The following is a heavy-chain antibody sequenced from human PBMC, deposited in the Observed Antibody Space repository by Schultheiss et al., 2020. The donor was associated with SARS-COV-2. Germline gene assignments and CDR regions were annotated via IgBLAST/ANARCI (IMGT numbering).Heavy chain of an antibody. CDR2: ISGSGGST. J-gene: IGHJ6*03. CDR3: ARNSWFRHYYYYYMDV. V-gene: IGHV3-23*01. D-gene: IGHD2-8*02. CDR1: GFTFSSYA. Sequence: GESLKISCAASGFTFSSYAMSWVRQAPGKGLEWVSAISGSGGSTYYADSVKGRFTISRDNSKNTLYLQMNSLRAEDTAVYYCARNSWFRHYYYYYMDVWGKGTTVTVSS.